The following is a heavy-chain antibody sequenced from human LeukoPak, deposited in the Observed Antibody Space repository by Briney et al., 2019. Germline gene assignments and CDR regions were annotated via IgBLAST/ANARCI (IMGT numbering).Heavy chain of an antibody. V-gene: IGHV1-46*01. Sequence: ASVKVSCKASGYTFTSYYMHWVRQAPGQGLEWMGIINPSGGSTSYAQKFQGRVTMTRNMSTSTVYMELSSLRSDDTAVYYCARAVLFLGGYGASYMDVWGKGTTVTVSS. CDR3: ARAVLFLGGYGASYMDV. CDR2: INPSGGST. J-gene: IGHJ6*03. D-gene: IGHD5-12*01. CDR1: GYTFTSYY.